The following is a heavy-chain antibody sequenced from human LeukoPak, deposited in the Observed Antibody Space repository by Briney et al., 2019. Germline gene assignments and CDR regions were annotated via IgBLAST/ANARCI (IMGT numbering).Heavy chain of an antibody. Sequence: GGSLRLSCAASGFTFSSYAMHWVRQAPGKGLEWVAVISYDGSNKYYADSVKGRFTISRDNSKNTLYLQMNCLRAEDTAVYYCAKGSDQLLYGVYFDYWGQGTLVTVSS. V-gene: IGHV3-30-3*01. CDR1: GFTFSSYA. CDR2: ISYDGSNK. J-gene: IGHJ4*02. D-gene: IGHD2-2*02. CDR3: AKGSDQLLYGVYFDY.